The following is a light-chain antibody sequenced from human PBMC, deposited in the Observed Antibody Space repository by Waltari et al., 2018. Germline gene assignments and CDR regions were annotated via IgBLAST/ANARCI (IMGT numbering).Light chain of an antibody. Sequence: DIQMSQSPSTLSASVGGCVTISCRASQYIACWVAWYQQKPGKAPKLLMYRASNLESGVPSRFSGSGSGTEFALTISGLQPDDFATYDCQQYSSFPLTFGGGTNVEIK. V-gene: IGKV1-5*03. CDR2: RAS. CDR3: QQYSSFPLT. J-gene: IGKJ4*01. CDR1: QYIACW.